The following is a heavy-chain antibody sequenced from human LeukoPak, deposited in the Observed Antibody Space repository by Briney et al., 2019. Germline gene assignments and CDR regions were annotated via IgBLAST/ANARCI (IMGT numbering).Heavy chain of an antibody. Sequence: GASVKVSCKASGYTFTSYGISWVRQAPGQGLEWMGWISAYNGNTNYAQKLQGRVTMTTDTSTSTAYMELSRLRSDDTAVYYCARDPEDYYDSSGYYRDWGQGTLATVSS. CDR1: GYTFTSYG. V-gene: IGHV1-18*01. CDR3: ARDPEDYYDSSGYYRD. CDR2: ISAYNGNT. J-gene: IGHJ4*02. D-gene: IGHD3-22*01.